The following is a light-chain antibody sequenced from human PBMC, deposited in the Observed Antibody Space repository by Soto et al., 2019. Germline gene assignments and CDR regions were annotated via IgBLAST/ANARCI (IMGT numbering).Light chain of an antibody. CDR3: SSFTSILGL. CDR2: DVS. J-gene: IGLJ2*01. Sequence: QSVLTQPASVSGSPGQSITISCTGAVSEVAGYTYVSWYQQHPGKGPKVIIYDVSNRPSGVSNRFSGSKSGTTASLTISGLQAEDEADYYCSSFTSILGLFGGGTKLIVL. V-gene: IGLV2-14*03. CDR1: VSEVAGYTY.